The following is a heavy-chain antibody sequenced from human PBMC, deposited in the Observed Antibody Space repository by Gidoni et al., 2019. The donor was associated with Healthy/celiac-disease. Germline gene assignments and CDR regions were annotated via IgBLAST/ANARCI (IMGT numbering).Heavy chain of an antibody. J-gene: IGHJ4*02. CDR2: YYSGST. CDR3: AGYGSGSD. D-gene: IGHD3-10*01. V-gene: IGHV4-39*01. Sequence: YYSGSTYYNPSLKSRVTISVDTSKNQFSLKLSSVTAADTAVYYCAGYGSGSDWGQGTLVTVSS.